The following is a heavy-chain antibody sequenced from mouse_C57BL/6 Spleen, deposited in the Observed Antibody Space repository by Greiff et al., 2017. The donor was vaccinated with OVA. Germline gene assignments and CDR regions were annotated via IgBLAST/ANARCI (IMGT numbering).Heavy chain of an antibody. D-gene: IGHD3-2*02. V-gene: IGHV1-22*01. Sequence: VQLQQSGPELVKPGASVKMSCKASGYTFTDYNMHWVKQSHGKSLEWIGYINPNNGGTSYNQKFKGKATLTVNKSSSTAYMELRSLTSEDSAVYYCAREGQLRLYAMDYWGQGTSVTVSS. CDR1: GYTFTDYN. CDR3: AREGQLRLYAMDY. CDR2: INPNNGGT. J-gene: IGHJ4*01.